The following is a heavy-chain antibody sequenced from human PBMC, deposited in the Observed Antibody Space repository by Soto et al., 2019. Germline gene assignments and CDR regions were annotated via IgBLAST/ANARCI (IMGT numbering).Heavy chain of an antibody. CDR2: ISGSGDNT. V-gene: IGHV3-23*01. D-gene: IGHD3-3*02. CDR1: GFTFSNYV. J-gene: IGHJ4*02. CDR3: AKLHLVLALGFDY. Sequence: EVHLLDSGGGLVQPGGSLRLSCAASGFTFSNYVMSWVRQAPGKGLEWVSSISGSGDNTYYADSVKGRFTISMDNSKNTLFLQMNSLRAENTAVYYCAKLHLVLALGFDYWGQGTLVTVSS.